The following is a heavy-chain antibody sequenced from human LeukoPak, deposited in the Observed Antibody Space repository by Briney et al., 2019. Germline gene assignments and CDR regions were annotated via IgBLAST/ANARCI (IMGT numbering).Heavy chain of an antibody. D-gene: IGHD3-9*01. V-gene: IGHV1-18*01. Sequence: ASVKVSCTASGYTYTSYGISWVRQAPGQGLAWMGWISAYNGNTNYAQKLQGRVTMTTDTSTSTAYMELRSLRSDDTAVYYCASSAGYDILTAYLLDYWGQGTLVTVSS. J-gene: IGHJ4*02. CDR3: ASSAGYDILTAYLLDY. CDR1: GYTYTSYG. CDR2: ISAYNGNT.